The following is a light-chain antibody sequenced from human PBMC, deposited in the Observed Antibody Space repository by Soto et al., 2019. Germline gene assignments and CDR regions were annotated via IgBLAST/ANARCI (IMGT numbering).Light chain of an antibody. CDR1: QSVLYSSNNKNY. V-gene: IGKV4-1*01. CDR2: WAS. Sequence: DIVMTQSPDSLAVSLGERATINCKSSQSVLYSSNNKNYLAWYQQKPGQPPKLLIYWASTRESGVPDRFSGSGSGTEFTLTISSLQAEDVAVYYCQQYFRPWTFGQGTKVDIK. J-gene: IGKJ1*01. CDR3: QQYFRPWT.